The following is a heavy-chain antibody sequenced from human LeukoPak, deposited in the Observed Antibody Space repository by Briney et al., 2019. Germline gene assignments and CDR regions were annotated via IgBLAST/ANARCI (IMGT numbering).Heavy chain of an antibody. Sequence: PSETLSLTCAVYGGSFSGYYWSWIRQPPGKGLEWIGEINHSGSTNYNPSLKSRVTISVDTSKNQFSLKLSSVTAADTAVYYCARKITFGSAQQDAFDIWGQGTTVTVSS. J-gene: IGHJ3*02. CDR1: GGSFSGYY. CDR2: INHSGST. D-gene: IGHD3-16*01. V-gene: IGHV4-34*01. CDR3: ARKITFGSAQQDAFDI.